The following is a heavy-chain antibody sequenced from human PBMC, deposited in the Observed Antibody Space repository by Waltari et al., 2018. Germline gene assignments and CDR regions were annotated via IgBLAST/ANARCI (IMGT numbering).Heavy chain of an antibody. CDR3: AIDDRRGLDY. CDR1: GGSISSYY. CDR2: IYTSAST. J-gene: IGHJ4*02. Sequence: QVQLQESGPGLVKPSETLSLTCTVSGGSISSYYRSWIRQPAGKGMEWIGRIYTSASTNSYPSLKSRVTMSVDTSKNQFSLQLSSVTAADTAVYYCAIDDRRGLDYWGQGTLVTVSS. V-gene: IGHV4-4*07.